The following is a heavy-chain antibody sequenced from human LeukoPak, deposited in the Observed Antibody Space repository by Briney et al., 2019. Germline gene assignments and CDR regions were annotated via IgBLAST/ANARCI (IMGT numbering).Heavy chain of an antibody. CDR1: GGSISSSSYY. V-gene: IGHV4-39*01. CDR2: IYYSGST. Sequence: SETLSLTCTVSGGSISSSSYYWGWIRQPPGKGLEWIGSIYYSGSTYYNPSLKSRVTISVDTSKNQFSLKLGSVTAADTAVYYCARAYGGNSVYYFDYWGQGTLVTVSS. D-gene: IGHD4-23*01. J-gene: IGHJ4*02. CDR3: ARAYGGNSVYYFDY.